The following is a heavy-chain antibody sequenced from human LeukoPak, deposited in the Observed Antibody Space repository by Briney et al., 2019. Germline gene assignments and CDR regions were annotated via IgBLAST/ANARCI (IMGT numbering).Heavy chain of an antibody. J-gene: IGHJ6*03. CDR1: GGSISSYY. CDR2: IYYSGST. V-gene: IGHV4-59*01. D-gene: IGHD6-13*01. Sequence: SETLSLTCTVSGGSISSYYWSWIRQPPGKGLEWIGYIYYSGSTNYNPSLKSRVTISVDTSKNQFSLKLSSVTAADTAVYYYARDEGYSRALGMDVRGKGTTVTVSS. CDR3: ARDEGYSRALGMDV.